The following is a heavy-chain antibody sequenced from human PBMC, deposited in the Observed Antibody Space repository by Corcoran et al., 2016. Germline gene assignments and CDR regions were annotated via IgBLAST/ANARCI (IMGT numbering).Heavy chain of an antibody. CDR1: GFTFSSYW. CDR3: ARYSRDVWSGYHL. V-gene: IGHV3-7*01. D-gene: IGHD3-3*01. J-gene: IGHJ5*02. Sequence: EVQLVESGGGLVQPGGSLRLSCAASGFTFSSYWMSWVRQAPGKGLEWVANIKQDGSEKYYVDSVKGRFTISRDNAKNSLYLQMNSLRAEDTAVYYCARYSRDVWSGYHLWGQGTLVTVSS. CDR2: IKQDGSEK.